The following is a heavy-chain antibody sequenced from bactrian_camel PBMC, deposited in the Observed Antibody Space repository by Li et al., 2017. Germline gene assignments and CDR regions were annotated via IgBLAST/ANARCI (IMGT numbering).Heavy chain of an antibody. CDR1: GTTHTRSC. CDR2: IDADGRV. D-gene: IGHD5*01. CDR3: VKDHMWGADY. V-gene: IGHV3S53*01. Sequence: HVQLVESGGGSVQAGGSLRLSCIISGTTHTRSCMGWFRQAPGKEREAVADIDADGRVRYVDSVKGRFIISRDNAKRSLYLHMSDLRPGDTAVYYCVKDHMWGADYWGQGPRSPSP. J-gene: IGHJ4*01.